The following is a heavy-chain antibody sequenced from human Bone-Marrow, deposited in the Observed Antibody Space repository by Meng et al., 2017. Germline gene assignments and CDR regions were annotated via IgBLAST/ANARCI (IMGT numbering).Heavy chain of an antibody. V-gene: IGHV3-30*01. J-gene: IGHJ4*03. Sequence: GESLKISCAASGFTFSSYAMHWVRQAPGKGLEWVAVISYDGSNKYYADSVKGRFTISRNNSKNPLYLKMNRLRAEDTAVYCWAGEVVGATTSDVWGQGTLVT. CDR1: GFTFSSYA. D-gene: IGHD1-26*01. CDR3: AGEVVGATTSDV. CDR2: ISYDGSNK.